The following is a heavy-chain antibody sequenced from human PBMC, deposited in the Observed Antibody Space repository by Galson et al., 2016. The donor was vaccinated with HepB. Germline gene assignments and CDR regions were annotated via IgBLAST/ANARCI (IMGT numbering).Heavy chain of an antibody. V-gene: IGHV5-51*01. CDR1: GYSFTNHW. CDR3: ARQDGKGWELLLNWLEP. D-gene: IGHD1-26*01. CDR2: IYPGDSDT. J-gene: IGHJ5*02. Sequence: QSGAEVTKPGESLKISCKGSGYSFTNHWIGWVRQMPGKGLEWMGIIYPGDSDTRYSPSFQGHVTMSVDKSISTAYLQWNSLKASDTAMYYCARQDGKGWELLLNWLEPWGQGTLVTVPS.